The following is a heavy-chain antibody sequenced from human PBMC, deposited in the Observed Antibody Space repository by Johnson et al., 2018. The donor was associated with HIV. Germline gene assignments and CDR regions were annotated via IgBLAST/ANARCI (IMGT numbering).Heavy chain of an antibody. CDR3: AKDRVAAAGTGACDI. V-gene: IGHV3-7*05. CDR1: GFTFSSYW. Sequence: EVQLVESGGGLVQPGGSLRLSCAASGFTFSSYWMNWVRQAPGKGLEWVANIQQDGSEKYYVDSVTGRFTISRDNAKNSLYLQMNSLRAEDTAVYYCAKDRVAAAGTGACDIWGQGTMVTVSS. J-gene: IGHJ3*02. D-gene: IGHD6-13*01. CDR2: IQQDGSEK.